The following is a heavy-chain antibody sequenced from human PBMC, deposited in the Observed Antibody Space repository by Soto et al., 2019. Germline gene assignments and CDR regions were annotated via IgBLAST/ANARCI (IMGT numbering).Heavy chain of an antibody. CDR1: GGSVTSGSYY. CDR3: ARDGDGYNN. Sequence: QVQLQESGPGLVKPSETLSLTCSVSGGSVTSGSYYWSWIRQPPGKGLEWIGYIYSSGGTSHNPSLKSRVTISVDTSKNQFSLKLTSVTAADTAVYYCARDGDGYNNWGQGTLVTVSS. CDR2: IYSSGGT. J-gene: IGHJ4*02. D-gene: IGHD5-12*01. V-gene: IGHV4-61*01.